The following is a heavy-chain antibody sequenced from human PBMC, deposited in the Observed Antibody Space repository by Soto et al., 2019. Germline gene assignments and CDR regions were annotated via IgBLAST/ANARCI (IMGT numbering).Heavy chain of an antibody. V-gene: IGHV4-30-4*01. D-gene: IGHD5-12*01. J-gene: IGHJ4*02. CDR3: ARVKSGYDCFDY. Sequence: SETLSLTCTVSGGSISSGDYYWSWIRQPPGKGLEWIGYIYYSGSTHYNPSLKSRVTISVDTSKNQFSLKLSSVTAADTAVYYCARVKSGYDCFDYWGQGTLVTVSS. CDR2: IYYSGST. CDR1: GGSISSGDYY.